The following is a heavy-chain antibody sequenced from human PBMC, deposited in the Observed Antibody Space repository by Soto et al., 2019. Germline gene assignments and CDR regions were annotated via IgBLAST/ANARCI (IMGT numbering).Heavy chain of an antibody. CDR3: ARLAGIAASADDAFDI. V-gene: IGHV4-59*08. D-gene: IGHD6-13*01. Sequence: QVQLQESGPGLVKPSETLSLTCTVSGGSISSYYWSWIRQPPGKGLEWIGYIYYSGSTNYNPSLKSRVTISVDTSKNQFSLKLSSVTAADTAVYYCARLAGIAASADDAFDIWGQGTMGTVSS. J-gene: IGHJ3*02. CDR1: GGSISSYY. CDR2: IYYSGST.